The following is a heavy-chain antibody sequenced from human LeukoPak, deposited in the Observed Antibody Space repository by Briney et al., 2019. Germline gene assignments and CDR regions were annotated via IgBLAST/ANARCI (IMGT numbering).Heavy chain of an antibody. CDR3: ASTRSLAVTAPDDY. Sequence: ASVKVSCKASGYTFTSYGISWVRQAAGQGREWMGWISAYNGNTNYAQKLQGRVTMTTDTSTSTAYMELRSLRSDDTAVYYCASTRSLAVTAPDDYWGQGTLVTVSS. V-gene: IGHV1-18*01. D-gene: IGHD2-21*02. CDR1: GYTFTSYG. CDR2: ISAYNGNT. J-gene: IGHJ4*02.